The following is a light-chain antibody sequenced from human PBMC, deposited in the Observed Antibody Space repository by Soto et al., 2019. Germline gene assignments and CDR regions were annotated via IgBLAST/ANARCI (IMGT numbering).Light chain of an antibody. CDR1: QSVLYSSNNKSY. Sequence: DIVMTQSPESLAVSLGERATINCKSSQSVLYSSNNKSYLAWYQQKPGQPPKPLIYWASTRESGVPDRFSGSGSGTDFTLTISSLQAEDVAVYYCQQYYSNRGTFGQGTKVEIK. CDR3: QQYYSNRGT. V-gene: IGKV4-1*01. CDR2: WAS. J-gene: IGKJ1*01.